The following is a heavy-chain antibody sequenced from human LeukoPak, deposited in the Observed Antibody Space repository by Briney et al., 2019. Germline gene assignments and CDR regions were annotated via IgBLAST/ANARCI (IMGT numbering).Heavy chain of an antibody. CDR2: INPSGTGT. V-gene: IGHV1-46*01. CDR1: GYTITNNY. D-gene: IGHD5-18*01. CDR3: ARGGDTAMVDDY. J-gene: IGHJ4*02. Sequence: GASVKVSCKASGYTITNNYMHWVRQAPGQGLEWMGVINPSGTGTSYAQKFQGRITMSRDTSTSTVYMELSSLRSEDTAVYYCARGGDTAMVDDYWGQGTLVTVSS.